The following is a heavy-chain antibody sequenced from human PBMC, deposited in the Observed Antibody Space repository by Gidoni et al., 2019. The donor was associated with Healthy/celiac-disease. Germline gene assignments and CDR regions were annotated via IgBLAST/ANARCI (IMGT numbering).Heavy chain of an antibody. CDR1: GFTVRSNY. J-gene: IGHJ4*02. D-gene: IGHD5-18*01. Sequence: VQLVASGGGLVQPGGSLRLSCAASGFTVRSNYMRWVRQAPGKGLGWVSVIYSGGSTYYADSVKGRFTISRDNSKNTLYLQMNSLRAEDTAVYYCARDYSSEDYFDYWGQGTLVTVSS. CDR3: ARDYSSEDYFDY. V-gene: IGHV3-66*01. CDR2: IYSGGST.